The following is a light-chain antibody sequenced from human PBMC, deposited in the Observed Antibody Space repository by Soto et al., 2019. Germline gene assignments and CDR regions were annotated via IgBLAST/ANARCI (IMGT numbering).Light chain of an antibody. Sequence: DIQMTQSPSTLSASVGDRVTITCRASQSVSRWLAWYQQKPGKAPKLLIYKASTLESGVPSRFSGSGSGTEFTLAISSVQPDDSATYYCHQYNDNWTFGQGTKVEIK. CDR1: QSVSRW. J-gene: IGKJ1*01. CDR3: HQYNDNWT. V-gene: IGKV1-5*03. CDR2: KAS.